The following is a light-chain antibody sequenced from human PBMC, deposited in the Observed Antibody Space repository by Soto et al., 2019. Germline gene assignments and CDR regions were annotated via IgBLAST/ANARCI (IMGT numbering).Light chain of an antibody. CDR1: SSDVGSYDY. Sequence: QSVLTQPASVSGSPGQSITISCTGTSSDVGSYDYVSWYQQHPGKAPKLMIYDVTIRPSGVSNRFSGSKSANTASLTISGLQAEDEADYYCSSFTSSSTVVFGGGTKVTVL. CDR2: DVT. V-gene: IGLV2-14*01. CDR3: SSFTSSSTVV. J-gene: IGLJ2*01.